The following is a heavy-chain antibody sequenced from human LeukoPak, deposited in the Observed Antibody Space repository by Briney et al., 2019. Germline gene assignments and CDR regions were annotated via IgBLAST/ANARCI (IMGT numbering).Heavy chain of an antibody. CDR2: VFFTGST. Sequence: SETLSLTCAVYGGSFRSHYWSWIRQPPGKRPEWIGHVFFTGSTTYNPTLEGRVTISIDTSGSQFSLKLTSVTAADTAVYYCARVEWELLGAHLWGQGILLSVSS. CDR1: GGSFRSHY. J-gene: IGHJ4*02. D-gene: IGHD1-26*01. CDR3: ARVEWELLGAHL. V-gene: IGHV4-59*11.